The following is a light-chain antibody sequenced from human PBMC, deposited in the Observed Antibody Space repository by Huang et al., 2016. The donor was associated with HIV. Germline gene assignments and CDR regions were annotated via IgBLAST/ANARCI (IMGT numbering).Light chain of an antibody. CDR2: AAS. V-gene: IGKV1-9*01. CDR3: QQLNSYPIT. J-gene: IGKJ5*01. Sequence: IQLTQSPSSLSASVGDRVTITCRASQGISSYLAWYQQKPGKAPKLLIYAASTLQSGVPSRFSGSGSGTEFTLTISSLQPEDFAIYYCQQLNSYPITFGQGTRLEIK. CDR1: QGISSY.